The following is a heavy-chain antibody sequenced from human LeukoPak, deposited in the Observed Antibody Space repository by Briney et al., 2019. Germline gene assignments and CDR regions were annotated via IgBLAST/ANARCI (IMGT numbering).Heavy chain of an antibody. D-gene: IGHD6-19*01. CDR2: ISGSGGST. J-gene: IGHJ4*02. CDR3: AKDRRQWLVGGYYFDY. V-gene: IGHV3-23*01. Sequence: GGSLRLSCAASGFTFSSYAMSWVRQAPGKGLEWVSAISGSGGSTYYADSVKGRFTISRDNSKSTLYLQMNSLRAEDTAVYYCAKDRRQWLVGGYYFDYWGQGTLVTVSS. CDR1: GFTFSSYA.